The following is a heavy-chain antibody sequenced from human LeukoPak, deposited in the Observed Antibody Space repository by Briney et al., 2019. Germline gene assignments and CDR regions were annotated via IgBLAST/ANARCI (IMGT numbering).Heavy chain of an antibody. D-gene: IGHD3-22*01. V-gene: IGHV1-69*05. CDR2: IIPIFTTV. CDR3: ARDKSYYDSSGYDPFDY. CDR1: GGTFSTYV. J-gene: IGHJ4*02. Sequence: SVKVSCKASGGTFSTYVISWVRQAPGQGLEWMGRIIPIFTTVDYSQKFQGRLTITTDESTSTAYMELSSLRSEDTAMYYCARDKSYYDSSGYDPFDYWGQGTLVTVSS.